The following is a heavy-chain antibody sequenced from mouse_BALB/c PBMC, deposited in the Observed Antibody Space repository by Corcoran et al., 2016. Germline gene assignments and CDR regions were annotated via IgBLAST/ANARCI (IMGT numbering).Heavy chain of an antibody. V-gene: IGHV1-39*01. CDR1: GYSFTDYI. D-gene: IGHD2-1*01. CDR3: ARSGGKYAMDY. CDR2: INPYYGST. Sequence: EIQLQQTGPELVKPGASVKISCKASGYSFTDYIMLWVKQSHGKSLEWIGNINPYYGSTSYNLKFKGKATLTVDKSSSTAYMQLNSLTSEDSAVYYCARSGGKYAMDYWGQGTSVTVSS. J-gene: IGHJ4*01.